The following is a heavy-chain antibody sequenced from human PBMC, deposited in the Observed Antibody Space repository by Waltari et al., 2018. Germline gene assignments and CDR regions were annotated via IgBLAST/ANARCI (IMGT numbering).Heavy chain of an antibody. CDR3: ARVRLGGFGVPYYYYMDV. Sequence: QVQLVQSGAEVKKPGSSVKVSCKASGGTFSSYAISWVRQAPGQGLEWMGGIIPIFGTANYAQQFQGRVTITTDESTSTAYMELSSLRSEDTAVYYCARVRLGGFGVPYYYYMDVWGKGTTVTVSS. J-gene: IGHJ6*03. D-gene: IGHD3-10*01. V-gene: IGHV1-69*05. CDR1: GGTFSSYA. CDR2: IIPIFGTA.